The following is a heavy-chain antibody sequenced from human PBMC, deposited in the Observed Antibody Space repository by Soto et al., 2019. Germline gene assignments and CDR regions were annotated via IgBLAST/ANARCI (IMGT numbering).Heavy chain of an antibody. J-gene: IGHJ4*02. V-gene: IGHV1-69*13. CDR3: ARDRIGRPHGEYYFDY. CDR1: GVTFSSYA. D-gene: IGHD2-21*01. Sequence: SVKVSCKASGVTFSSYAISWVRQAPGQGLEWMGGIIPIFGTANYAQKFQGRVTITADESTSTAYMELSSLRSEDTAVYYCARDRIGRPHGEYYFDYWGQGTLVTVSS. CDR2: IIPIFGTA.